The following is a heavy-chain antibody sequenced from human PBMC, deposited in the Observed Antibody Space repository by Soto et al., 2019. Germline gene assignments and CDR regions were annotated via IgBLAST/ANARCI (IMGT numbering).Heavy chain of an antibody. Sequence: GGSLRLSCAASGFTFSSYSMNWVRQAPGKGLEWVSSISSSSSYIYYADSVKGRFTISRDNAKNSLYLQMNSLRAEDTAVYYCASDPNPYCSSTSCYHNYYYGMDVWGQGTTVTVSS. D-gene: IGHD2-2*01. CDR1: GFTFSSYS. J-gene: IGHJ6*02. V-gene: IGHV3-21*01. CDR3: ASDPNPYCSSTSCYHNYYYGMDV. CDR2: ISSSSSYI.